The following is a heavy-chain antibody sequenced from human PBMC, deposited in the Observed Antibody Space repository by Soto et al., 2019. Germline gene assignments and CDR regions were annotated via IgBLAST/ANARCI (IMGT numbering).Heavy chain of an antibody. J-gene: IGHJ4*02. CDR1: GFTFSSYS. CDR2: ISSSSSYI. Sequence: GGSLRLSCAASGFTFSSYSMNWVRQAPGKGLEWVSSISSSSSYIYYADSVKGRFTISRDNAKNSLYLQMNSLRAEDTAVYYCARDYYDSSGYLAFLDYWGQGTLVTVSS. D-gene: IGHD3-22*01. V-gene: IGHV3-21*01. CDR3: ARDYYDSSGYLAFLDY.